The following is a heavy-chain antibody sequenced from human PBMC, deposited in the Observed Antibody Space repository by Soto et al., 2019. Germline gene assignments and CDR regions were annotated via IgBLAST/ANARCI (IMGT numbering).Heavy chain of an antibody. D-gene: IGHD2-15*01. J-gene: IGHJ3*02. CDR2: ISWNSGSI. CDR3: ASLPGVVAAHDAFDI. CDR1: GFTFDDYA. V-gene: IGHV3-9*01. Sequence: EVQLVESGGGLVQPGRSLRLSCAASGFTFDDYAMHWVRQAPGKGLEWVSGISWNSGSIGYADSVKGRFTISRDNAKNSLYLQMNSLRAEDTALYYCASLPGVVAAHDAFDIWGQGTMVTVSS.